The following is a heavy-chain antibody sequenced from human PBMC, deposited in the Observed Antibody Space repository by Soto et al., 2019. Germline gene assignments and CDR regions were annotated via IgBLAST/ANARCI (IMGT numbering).Heavy chain of an antibody. Sequence: GGSLRLSCAASGFTFSSYAMSWVRQAPGKGLEWVSAISGSGGSTYYADSVKGRFTISRDNSKNTLYLQMNSLRAEDTAVYYCAKVGEPRNDFWSGYFDYWGQGTLVTVSS. J-gene: IGHJ4*02. CDR3: AKVGEPRNDFWSGYFDY. CDR2: ISGSGGST. V-gene: IGHV3-23*01. CDR1: GFTFSSYA. D-gene: IGHD3-3*01.